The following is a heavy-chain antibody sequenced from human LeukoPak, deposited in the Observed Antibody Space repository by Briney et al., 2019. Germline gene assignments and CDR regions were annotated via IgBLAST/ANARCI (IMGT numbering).Heavy chain of an antibody. V-gene: IGHV3-53*01. Sequence: GGSLRLSCAASGLTVSSNYMSWVRQAPGKGLEWVAVMYSDGYTYHADSVKGRFAISRDNSKNTLYLQMNSLRAEDTAIYYCVRDFVDMSTRTGAFDIWGQGTLVTVSS. CDR1: GLTVSSNY. CDR2: MYSDGYT. D-gene: IGHD5/OR15-5a*01. CDR3: VRDFVDMSTRTGAFDI. J-gene: IGHJ3*02.